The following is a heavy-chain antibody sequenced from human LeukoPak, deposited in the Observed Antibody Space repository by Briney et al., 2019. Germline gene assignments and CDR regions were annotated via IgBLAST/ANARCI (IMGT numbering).Heavy chain of an antibody. J-gene: IGHJ4*02. CDR2: ITSSGDAT. CDR1: GFTFNIYS. CDR3: ARDRPNYHESNGHYYRPNGDY. D-gene: IGHD3-22*01. V-gene: IGHV3-23*01. Sequence: GGSLRLSCAASGFTFNIYSMSWVRQAPGKGLEWVSSITSSGDATFYADSVKDRFTISRDNSKNMLYLQMSRLRAEDTAVYYCARDRPNYHESNGHYYRPNGDYWGQGTLVTVSS.